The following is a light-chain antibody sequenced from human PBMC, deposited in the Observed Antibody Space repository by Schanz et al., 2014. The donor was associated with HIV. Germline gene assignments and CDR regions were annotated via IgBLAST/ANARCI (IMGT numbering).Light chain of an antibody. Sequence: EIVLTQSPGTLSLSPGERATLSCRASQSVSSSYLAWYQQKPGQAPRLLIYGASTRATGVPARFSGSGSGTEFTLTISRLDPEDFAVYYCQQYANSVTFGGGATVEIK. CDR1: QSVSSSY. V-gene: IGKV3-20*01. CDR2: GAS. J-gene: IGKJ4*01. CDR3: QQYANSVT.